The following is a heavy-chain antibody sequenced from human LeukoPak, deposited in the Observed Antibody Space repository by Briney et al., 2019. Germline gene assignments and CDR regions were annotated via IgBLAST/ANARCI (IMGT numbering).Heavy chain of an antibody. V-gene: IGHV4-59*11. CDR3: ARDLTTVTKGFDL. J-gene: IGHJ3*01. Sequence: PSETLSLTCSISGSSITTHYWTWIRQPPGKGLEWIGYVLYSGITNYNPSLRGRITISVDTSQNQFSLSLRSVTAADTAVYYCARDLTTVTKGFDLWGQGTMVTVSS. CDR1: GSSITTHY. D-gene: IGHD4-17*01. CDR2: VLYSGIT.